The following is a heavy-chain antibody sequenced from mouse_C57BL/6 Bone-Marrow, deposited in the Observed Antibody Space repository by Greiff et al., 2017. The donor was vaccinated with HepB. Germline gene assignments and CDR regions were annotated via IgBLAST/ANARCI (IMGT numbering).Heavy chain of an antibody. CDR3: ALDYDGGGHAMDY. V-gene: IGHV1-5*01. Sequence: DVQLQESGTVLARPGASVKMSCKTSGYTFTSYWMHWVKQRPGQGLEWIGAIYPGNSDTSYNQKFKGKAKLTAVTSASTAYMELSSLTNEDSAVYYCALDYDGGGHAMDYWGQGTSVTVSS. J-gene: IGHJ4*01. D-gene: IGHD2-4*01. CDR2: IYPGNSDT. CDR1: GYTFTSYW.